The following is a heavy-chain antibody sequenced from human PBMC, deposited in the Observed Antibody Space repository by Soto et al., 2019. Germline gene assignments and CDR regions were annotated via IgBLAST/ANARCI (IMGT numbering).Heavy chain of an antibody. CDR2: IIPILGIA. CDR1: GGTFSSYT. V-gene: IGHV1-69*02. D-gene: IGHD2-2*01. CDR3: ARLYCSSTSCYLSSG. Sequence: SVKVSCKASGGTFSSYTISWVRQAPGQGLEWMGRIIPILGIANYAQKFQGRVTITADKSTSTAYMELSSLRSEDTAVYYCARLYCSSTSCYLSSGWGQGTLVTVSS. J-gene: IGHJ4*01.